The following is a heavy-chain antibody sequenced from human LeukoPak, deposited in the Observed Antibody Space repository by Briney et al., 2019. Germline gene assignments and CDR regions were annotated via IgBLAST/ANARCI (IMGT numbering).Heavy chain of an antibody. CDR2: TRNKANGHTT. Sequence: GGSLRLSCAASGFTFSDHYMDWVRQAPGKGLEWVGRTRNKANGHTTEYAASVKGRFTISRDDSKNSLYLQMNSLKTEDTAVYYCARVTRVTNLDYWGQGTLVTVSS. V-gene: IGHV3-72*01. D-gene: IGHD4-17*01. CDR1: GFTFSDHY. J-gene: IGHJ4*02. CDR3: ARVTRVTNLDY.